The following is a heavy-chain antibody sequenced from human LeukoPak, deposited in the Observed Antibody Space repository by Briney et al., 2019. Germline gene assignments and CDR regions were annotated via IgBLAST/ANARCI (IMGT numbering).Heavy chain of an antibody. CDR2: ISYDGSNK. J-gene: IGHJ4*02. CDR1: GFTFSSYA. CDR3: ARHPEPGYCSSTSCHESYFDY. Sequence: GRSLRLSCAASGFTFSSYAMHWVRQAPGKGLEWVAVISYDGSNKYYADSVKGRFTISRDNSKNTLYLQMNSLRAEDTAVYYCARHPEPGYCSSTSCHESYFDYWGQGTLVTVSS. D-gene: IGHD2-2*01. V-gene: IGHV3-30*07.